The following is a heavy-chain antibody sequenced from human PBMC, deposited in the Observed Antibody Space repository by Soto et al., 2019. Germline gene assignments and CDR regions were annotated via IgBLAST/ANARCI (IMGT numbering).Heavy chain of an antibody. CDR3: ARGPHYYYGMDV. Sequence: SETLSLTCTVSGGSISSYYWSWIRQPPGKGLEWIGYIYYSGSTNYNPSLKSRVTISVDTSKNQFSLKLSSVTAADTAVYYCARGPHYYYGMDVWGQGTTVTVSS. CDR1: GGSISSYY. J-gene: IGHJ6*02. V-gene: IGHV4-59*01. CDR2: IYYSGST.